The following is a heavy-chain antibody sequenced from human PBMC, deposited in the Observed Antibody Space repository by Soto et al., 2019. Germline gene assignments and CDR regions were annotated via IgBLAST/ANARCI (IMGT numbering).Heavy chain of an antibody. CDR3: ARGSGNSPDYYYYGMDV. CDR1: GFTFSSYD. J-gene: IGHJ6*02. CDR2: IGTAGDP. D-gene: IGHD2-15*01. V-gene: IGHV3-13*05. Sequence: PGGSLRLSCAASGFTFSSYDMHWVRQATGKGLEWVSAIGTAGDPYYPGSVKGRSTISRENAKNSLYLQMNSLRAGDTAVYYCARGSGNSPDYYYYGMDVWGQGTTVTVSS.